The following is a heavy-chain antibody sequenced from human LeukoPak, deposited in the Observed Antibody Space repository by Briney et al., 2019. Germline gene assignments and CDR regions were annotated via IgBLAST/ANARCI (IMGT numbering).Heavy chain of an antibody. CDR2: ISGSGGST. CDR3: AKVGFDCSSTSCLSPFDY. D-gene: IGHD2-2*01. V-gene: IGHV3-23*01. CDR1: GFTFSSYE. J-gene: IGHJ4*02. Sequence: PGGSLRLSCAASGFTFSSYEMNWVRQAPGKGLEWVSAISGSGGSTYYADSVKGRFTISRDNSKNTLYLQMNSLRAEDTAVYYCAKVGFDCSSTSCLSPFDYWGQGTLVTVSS.